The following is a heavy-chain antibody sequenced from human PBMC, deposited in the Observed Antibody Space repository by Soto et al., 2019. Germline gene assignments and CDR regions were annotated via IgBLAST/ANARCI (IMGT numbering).Heavy chain of an antibody. CDR1: GITFSSYG. Sequence: QVQLVESGGGVVQPGKSLRLSCAASGITFSSYGMHWVRQAPGKGLEWVALIWYDGNDKYYADSVKGRFTISRDNSKNTLYLQMNSLSAEDTAVYYCARRDYYGSGSYLFDYCGQGTLVTVSS. D-gene: IGHD3-10*01. CDR2: IWYDGNDK. V-gene: IGHV3-33*01. CDR3: ARRDYYGSGSYLFDY. J-gene: IGHJ4*02.